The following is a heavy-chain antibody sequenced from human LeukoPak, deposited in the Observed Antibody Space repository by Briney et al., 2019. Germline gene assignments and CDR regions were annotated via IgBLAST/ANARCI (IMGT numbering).Heavy chain of an antibody. V-gene: IGHV1-24*01. D-gene: IGHD3-16*02. CDR2: FDPEDGET. CDR1: GYTLTELS. J-gene: IGHJ4*02. Sequence: ASVKVSCKVSGYTLTELSMHWVRQAPGKGLEWMGGFDPEDGETIYVQKFQGRVTMTEDTSTDTAYMELSSLRSEDTAVYYCATVWYRSGRGSYQYYFDYWGQGTLVTVSS. CDR3: ATVWYRSGRGSYQYYFDY.